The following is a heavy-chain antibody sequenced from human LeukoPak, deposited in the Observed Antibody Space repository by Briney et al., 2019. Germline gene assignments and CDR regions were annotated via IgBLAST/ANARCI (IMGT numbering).Heavy chain of an antibody. Sequence: QPGGSLKLSCAASGFTFSGSAMHWVRQASGKGLEWVGRIRSKANSYATAYAASVKGRFTISRDDSKNTAYLQMNSLKTEDTAVYYCRSGWYIGGDDYWGQGTLVTVSS. V-gene: IGHV3-73*01. CDR1: GFTFSGSA. CDR2: IRSKANSYAT. D-gene: IGHD6-19*01. CDR3: RSGWYIGGDDY. J-gene: IGHJ4*02.